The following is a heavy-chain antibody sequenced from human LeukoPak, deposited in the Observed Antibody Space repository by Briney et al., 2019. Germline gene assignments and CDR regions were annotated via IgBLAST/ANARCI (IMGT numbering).Heavy chain of an antibody. D-gene: IGHD1-26*01. Sequence: SETLSLTCAVYGGSFSGYYWSWIRQPPGKGLEWIGEINHSGSTNYNPSLKSRVTISVDTSKNQFSLKLSSVTAADTAVYYCARGIVGAPMDWFDPWGQGTLVTVSS. J-gene: IGHJ5*02. CDR2: INHSGST. V-gene: IGHV4-34*01. CDR3: ARGIVGAPMDWFDP. CDR1: GGSFSGYY.